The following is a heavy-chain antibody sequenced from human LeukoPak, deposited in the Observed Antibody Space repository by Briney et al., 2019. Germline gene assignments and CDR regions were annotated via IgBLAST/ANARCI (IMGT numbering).Heavy chain of an antibody. Sequence: SETLSLTCTVSGGSISNYYWSWIRQPPGERLEWIGSIYYSGSTTYSPSLKSRVTISVDTSKNQFSLKLSSVTAADTAVYFCARSFYSSGWYTPLRWFDTWGQGTPVTVSS. V-gene: IGHV4-59*01. CDR3: ARSFYSSGWYTPLRWFDT. D-gene: IGHD6-19*01. CDR1: GGSISNYY. CDR2: IYYSGST. J-gene: IGHJ5*02.